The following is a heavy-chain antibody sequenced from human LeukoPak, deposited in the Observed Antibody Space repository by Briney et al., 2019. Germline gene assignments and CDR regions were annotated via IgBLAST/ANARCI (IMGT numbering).Heavy chain of an antibody. V-gene: IGHV3-7*03. CDR1: GFTFSRYW. Sequence: PGGSLRLSCAASGFTFSRYWMSWVRQVPRKGLEWVANIKQDGSEKYYADSAKGRFTISRDSAKNSLYLQMNNLRAEDTALYYCARDKGDYDTSGSLFVFGGQGTLVTVSS. CDR2: IKQDGSEK. D-gene: IGHD3-22*01. J-gene: IGHJ4*02. CDR3: ARDKGDYDTSGSLFVF.